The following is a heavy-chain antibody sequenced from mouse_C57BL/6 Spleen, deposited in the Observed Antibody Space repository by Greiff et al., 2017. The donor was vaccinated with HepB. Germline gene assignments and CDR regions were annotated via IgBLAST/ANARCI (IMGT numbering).Heavy chain of an antibody. V-gene: IGHV5-17*01. CDR3: ARYYGSSDWYFDV. J-gene: IGHJ1*03. D-gene: IGHD1-1*01. Sequence: EVHLVESGGGLVKPGGSLKLSCAASGFTFSDYGMHWVRQAPEKGLEWVAYISSGSSTIYYADTVKGRFTISRDNAKNTLFLQMTSLRSEDTAMYYCARYYGSSDWYFDVWGTGTTVTVSS. CDR1: GFTFSDYG. CDR2: ISSGSSTI.